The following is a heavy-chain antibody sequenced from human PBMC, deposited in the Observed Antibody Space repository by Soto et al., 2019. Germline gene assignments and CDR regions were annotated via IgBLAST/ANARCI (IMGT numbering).Heavy chain of an antibody. D-gene: IGHD3-9*01. CDR3: ARGPATLTGYYVSPYYFDF. CDR1: GYTFAGNG. V-gene: IGHV1-18*01. Sequence: ASVKVSCKTSGYTFAGNGIMWVRQAPGQGLEWMGWISGYDGNTNFGPKVQGRVTMTTDTSTSTAYLELRSLRSDDTAVYYCARGPATLTGYYVSPYYFDFWGQGTLVTVSS. CDR2: ISGYDGNT. J-gene: IGHJ4*02.